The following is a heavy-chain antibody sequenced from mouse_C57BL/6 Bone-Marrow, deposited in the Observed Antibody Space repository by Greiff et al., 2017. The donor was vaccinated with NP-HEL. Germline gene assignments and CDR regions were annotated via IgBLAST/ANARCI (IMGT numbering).Heavy chain of an antibody. CDR2: IYPRSGNT. V-gene: IGHV1-81*01. D-gene: IGHD2-2*01. Sequence: VQLQQSGAELARPGASVKLSCKASGYTFTSYGISWVKQRTGQGLEWIGEIYPRSGNTYYNEKFKSKATLTVDTSSSTAYMQLSSLTSEDSAVYYCARELWLRRRLAWFAYWGQGTLVTVSA. CDR3: ARELWLRRRLAWFAY. CDR1: GYTFTSYG. J-gene: IGHJ3*01.